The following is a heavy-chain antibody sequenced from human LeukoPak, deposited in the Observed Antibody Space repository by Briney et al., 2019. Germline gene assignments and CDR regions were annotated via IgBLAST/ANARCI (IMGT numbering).Heavy chain of an antibody. CDR1: GFTFDDYA. J-gene: IGHJ6*02. Sequence: GGSLRLSCAASGFTFDDYAMHWVRQGPGKGLEWVGLISDNGRGTFYAESVKGRFTMSRDNTKNILYPQISRLRIDDSALYSCATDGSGDCSGGHCYLFGVDVWGPGTTVTVSS. D-gene: IGHD2-15*01. V-gene: IGHV3-43*02. CDR2: ISDNGRGT. CDR3: ATDGSGDCSGGHCYLFGVDV.